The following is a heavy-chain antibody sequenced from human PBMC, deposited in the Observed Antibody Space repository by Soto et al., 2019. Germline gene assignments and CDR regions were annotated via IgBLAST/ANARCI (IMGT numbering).Heavy chain of an antibody. Sequence: ASVKVSCKASGYTFSNYAISWVRQAPGQGLEWMGWITAHNGNTKYAQKFQARVTMTTDTSTSTASMEPRSLTSDDTAVYYCARDAPYDDFWSGVMELYYYGMDVWGQGTTVTV. CDR1: GYTFSNYA. CDR2: ITAHNGNT. V-gene: IGHV1-18*01. J-gene: IGHJ6*02. D-gene: IGHD3-3*01. CDR3: ARDAPYDDFWSGVMELYYYGMDV.